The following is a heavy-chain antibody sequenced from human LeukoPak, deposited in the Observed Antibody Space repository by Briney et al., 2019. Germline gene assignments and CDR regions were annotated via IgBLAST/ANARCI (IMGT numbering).Heavy chain of an antibody. J-gene: IGHJ4*02. CDR3: VVLGDSSGWYNDY. CDR1: GLTLSSYA. V-gene: IGHV3-23*01. Sequence: GGSLRLSCAASGLTLSSYAMSWVRQAPGKGLEWVSSISASGGSTYYADSVKGRFTISRDNSKNMLYLQMNSLRAEDTALYYCVVLGDSSGWYNDYWGQGTLVTVSS. CDR2: ISASGGST. D-gene: IGHD6-19*01.